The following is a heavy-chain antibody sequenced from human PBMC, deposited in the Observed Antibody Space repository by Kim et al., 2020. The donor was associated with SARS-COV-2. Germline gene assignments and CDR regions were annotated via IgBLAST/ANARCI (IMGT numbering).Heavy chain of an antibody. CDR2: IKSKTDGGTT. J-gene: IGHJ6*02. Sequence: GGSLRLSCAASGFTFSNAWMSWVRQAPWKGLEWVCRIKSKTDGGTTDYAAPVKGRFTISRDDSKNTLYLQMNSLKTEDTAVYYCTTDYCSGGSCYYYGMDVWGQGTTVTVSS. D-gene: IGHD2-15*01. CDR3: TTDYCSGGSCYYYGMDV. CDR1: GFTFSNAW. V-gene: IGHV3-15*01.